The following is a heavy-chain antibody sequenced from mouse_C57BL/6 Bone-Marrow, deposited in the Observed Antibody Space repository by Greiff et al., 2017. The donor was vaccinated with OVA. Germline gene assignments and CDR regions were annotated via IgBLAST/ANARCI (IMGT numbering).Heavy chain of an antibody. CDR3: ARSWYFDV. CDR1: GFTFSDYY. CDR2: INYDGSST. J-gene: IGHJ1*03. Sequence: EVKLVESEGGLVQPGSSMKLSCTASGFTFSDYYMAWVRQVPEKGLEWVANINYDGSSTYYLDSLKSRFIISRDNAKNILYLQMSRLKSEDTATYYCARSWYFDVWGTGTTVTVSS. V-gene: IGHV5-16*01.